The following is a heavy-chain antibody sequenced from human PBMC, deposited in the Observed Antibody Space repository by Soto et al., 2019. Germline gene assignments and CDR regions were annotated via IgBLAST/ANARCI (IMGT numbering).Heavy chain of an antibody. J-gene: IGHJ4*02. V-gene: IGHV1-69*13. CDR3: ARDLYYDSSGYSTFDY. Sequence: SVKVSCKASGGTFSSYAISWVRQAPGQGLEWMGGIIPIFGTANYAQKFQGRVTITADESTSTAYMELSSLRSEDTAVYYCARDLYYDSSGYSTFDYWGQGTLVTVSS. D-gene: IGHD3-22*01. CDR2: IIPIFGTA. CDR1: GGTFSSYA.